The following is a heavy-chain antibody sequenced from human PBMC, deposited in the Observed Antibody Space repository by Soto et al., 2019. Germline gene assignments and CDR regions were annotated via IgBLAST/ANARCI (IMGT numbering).Heavy chain of an antibody. CDR1: GFPFSSYG. J-gene: IGHJ4*02. Sequence: EVELLESGGGLVQLGGSLRVSCAASGFPFSSYGMAWVRQAPGKGLEWVSGVTDNGGSTYYADSVKGRFTISRDNSKNTLYLQMHSLRAEDTATYFCASRRGNSPYYFDFWGQGTLVTVSS. V-gene: IGHV3-23*01. CDR2: VTDNGGST. CDR3: ASRRGNSPYYFDF. D-gene: IGHD1-7*01.